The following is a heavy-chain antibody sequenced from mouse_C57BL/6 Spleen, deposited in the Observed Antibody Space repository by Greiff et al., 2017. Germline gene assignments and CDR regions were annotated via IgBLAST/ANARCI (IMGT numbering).Heavy chain of an antibody. J-gene: IGHJ3*01. V-gene: IGHV1-55*01. D-gene: IGHD4-1*02. CDR3: ARSTGTAWFAY. CDR1: GYTFTSYW. Sequence: QVQLKQPGAELVKPGASVTMSCKASGYTFTSYWITWVKQRPGQGLEWIGDIYPGSGSTNYNEKFKSKATLTVDTSSSTAYMQLSSLTSEDSAVDNCARSTGTAWFAYWGQGTLVTVSA. CDR2: IYPGSGST.